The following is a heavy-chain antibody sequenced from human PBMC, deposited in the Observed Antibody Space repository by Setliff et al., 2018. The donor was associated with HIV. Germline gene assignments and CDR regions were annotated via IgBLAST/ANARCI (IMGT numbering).Heavy chain of an antibody. CDR2: INHSGST. CDR3: ASAGYSSSWLNYYYYMDV. CDR1: GGSFSGYY. J-gene: IGHJ6*03. Sequence: SETLSLTCTVYGGSFSGYYWSWIRQPPGKGLEWIGEINHSGSTNYNPSLKSRVTISVDTSKNQFSLKLSSVTAADTAVYYCASAGYSSSWLNYYYYMDVWGKGTTVTVSS. D-gene: IGHD6-13*01. V-gene: IGHV4-34*01.